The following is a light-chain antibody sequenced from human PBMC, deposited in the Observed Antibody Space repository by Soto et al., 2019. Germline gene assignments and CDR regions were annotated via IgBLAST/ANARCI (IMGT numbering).Light chain of an antibody. CDR1: NSNIGANY. V-gene: IGLV1-51*01. J-gene: IGLJ1*01. CDR2: DNA. Sequence: QSALTQPPSVSAAPGQKVTIACSGRNSNIGANYVSWYQQFPGTAPKLLIYDNAKRPAGIPDRFSGSKSGTSATLDITGLQTGDEADYYCATWDSGLIAYVFASGTKVTV. CDR3: ATWDSGLIAYV.